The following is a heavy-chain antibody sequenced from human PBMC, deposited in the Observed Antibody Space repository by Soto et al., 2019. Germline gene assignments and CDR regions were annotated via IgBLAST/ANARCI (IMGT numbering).Heavy chain of an antibody. CDR2: IRASGGGI. D-gene: IGHD4-17*01. CDR3: AKGDYGDSNSFFGY. J-gene: IGHJ4*02. V-gene: IGHV3-23*01. CDR1: GFTFSDYG. Sequence: GGSLRLSCAASGFTFSDYGMSWVRQAPGKGLEWVSAIRASGGGIYYADSVKGRFTISRDNSKNTLYLQMSSLRAEDTAVYYCAKGDYGDSNSFFGYWGQGTLVTVSS.